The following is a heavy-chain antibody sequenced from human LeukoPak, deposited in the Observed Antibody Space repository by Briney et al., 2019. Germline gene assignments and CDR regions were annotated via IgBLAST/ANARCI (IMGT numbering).Heavy chain of an antibody. V-gene: IGHV3-23*01. CDR2: IRDSGGNT. J-gene: IGHJ4*02. D-gene: IGHD3-22*01. Sequence: GGSLRLSCAASGFTFSSYAMTWVRQAPGKGLEWVSAIRDSGGNTYYADSVKGRFTISRDNSKNTLYLQMSSLRAEDSAVYSCAKASADDTYYFDYWGRGTLVTVSS. CDR1: GFTFSSYA. CDR3: AKASADDTYYFDY.